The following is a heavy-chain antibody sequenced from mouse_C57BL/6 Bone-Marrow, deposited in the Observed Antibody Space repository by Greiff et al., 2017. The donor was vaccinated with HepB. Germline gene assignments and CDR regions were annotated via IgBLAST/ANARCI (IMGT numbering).Heavy chain of an antibody. D-gene: IGHD1-1*01. CDR3: AKKGFITTVVAYWYFDV. CDR2: IWRGGST. CDR1: GFSLTSYG. V-gene: IGHV2-5*01. J-gene: IGHJ1*03. Sequence: VKVVESGPGLVQPSQSLSITCTVSGFSLTSYGVHWVRQSPGKGLEWLGVIWRGGSTDYNAAFMSRLSITKDNSKGQVFFKMNSLQADDTAIYYCAKKGFITTVVAYWYFDVWGTGTTVTVSS.